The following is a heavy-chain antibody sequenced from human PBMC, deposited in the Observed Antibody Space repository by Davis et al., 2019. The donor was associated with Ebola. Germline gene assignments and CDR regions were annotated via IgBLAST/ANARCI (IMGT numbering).Heavy chain of an antibody. CDR3: ARDDKVMHFDY. J-gene: IGHJ4*02. CDR1: GFPFTDYY. D-gene: IGHD3-16*01. V-gene: IGHV1-2*02. CDR2: ISLNSGGT. Sequence: ASVKVSCKASGFPFTDYYMHWVRQAPGQGPEWMGWISLNSGGTKYSHKFQGRVTITRDTSINTAHMELSGLRSDDTAVYYCARDDKVMHFDYWGQGTLVTVSS.